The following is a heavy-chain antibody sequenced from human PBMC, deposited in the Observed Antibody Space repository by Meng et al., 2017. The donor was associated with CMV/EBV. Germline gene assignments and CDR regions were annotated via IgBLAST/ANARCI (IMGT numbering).Heavy chain of an antibody. J-gene: IGHJ4*02. D-gene: IGHD6-19*01. CDR2: IRYDGSNK. V-gene: IGHV3-30*02. CDR3: AKLLVVAGTVGRTKGAYRDY. CDR1: GFTFSSYG. Sequence: GGSLRLSCAASGFTFSSYGMHWVRQVPGKGLEWVAFIRYDGSNKYYADSVKGRFTISRDNSKNTLYLQMNSLRAEDTAVYYCAKLLVVAGTVGRTKGAYRDYWGQGTLVTVSS.